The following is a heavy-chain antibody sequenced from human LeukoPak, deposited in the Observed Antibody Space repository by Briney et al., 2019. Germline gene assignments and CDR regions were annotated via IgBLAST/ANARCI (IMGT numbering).Heavy chain of an antibody. CDR3: ARGLWSSGWYRLGAFDI. J-gene: IGHJ3*02. CDR1: GGSFSGYY. CDR2: INHSGSA. D-gene: IGHD6-19*01. Sequence: SETLSLTCAVYGGSFSGYYWSWIRQPPGKGLEWIGEINHSGSANYNPSLKSRVTISVDTSKNHFSLKLSSVTAADTAVYYCARGLWSSGWYRLGAFDIWGQGTMVTVSS. V-gene: IGHV4-34*01.